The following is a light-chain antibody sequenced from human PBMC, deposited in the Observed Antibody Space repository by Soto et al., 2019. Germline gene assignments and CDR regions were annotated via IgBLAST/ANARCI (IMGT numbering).Light chain of an antibody. CDR1: QSISNY. V-gene: IGKV1-39*01. J-gene: IGKJ1*01. CDR3: QQSYSTPRT. CDR2: DAS. Sequence: DIQETQSPSSLSASVGDRVTITCRASQSISNYLNWYQHKLGKAPKLLIYDASSLQSGVPSRFSGSGSGTDFTLTISSLQPEYFATYYCQQSYSTPRTFGQGTKVDIK.